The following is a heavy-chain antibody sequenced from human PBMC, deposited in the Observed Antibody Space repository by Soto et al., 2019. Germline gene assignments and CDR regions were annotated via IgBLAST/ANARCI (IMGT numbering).Heavy chain of an antibody. CDR1: GFTFGSYG. D-gene: IGHD2-15*01. V-gene: IGHV3-33*01. J-gene: IGHJ4*02. CDR3: ARVGVVAATPFDY. Sequence: QVQLVESGGGVVQPGRSPRLSCAASGFTFGSYGMHWVRQAPGKGLEWVAVIWYDGSNKYYADSVKGRFTISRDNSKNTLYLQMNSLRAEDTAVYYCARVGVVAATPFDYWGQGTLVTVSS. CDR2: IWYDGSNK.